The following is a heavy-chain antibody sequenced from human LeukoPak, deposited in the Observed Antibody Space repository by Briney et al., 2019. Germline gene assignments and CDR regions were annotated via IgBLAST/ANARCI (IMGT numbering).Heavy chain of an antibody. J-gene: IGHJ4*02. CDR1: GGSISSYS. D-gene: IGHD3-22*01. CDR2: IYHSGST. Sequence: SETLSLTCTVSGGSISSYSWSWIRQPPGKGLEWIGYIYHSGSTYYNPSLKSRVTISVDRSKNQFSLKLSSVTAADTAVYYCARAGNYDSSGYPSYYFDYWGQGTLVTVSS. CDR3: ARAGNYDSSGYPSYYFDY. V-gene: IGHV4-30-2*01.